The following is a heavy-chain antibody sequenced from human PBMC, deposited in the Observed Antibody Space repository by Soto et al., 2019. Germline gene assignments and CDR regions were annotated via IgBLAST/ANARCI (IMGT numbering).Heavy chain of an antibody. CDR1: GGSFSGYY. V-gene: IGHV4-34*01. J-gene: IGHJ4*02. D-gene: IGHD6-19*01. CDR2: INHSGST. CDR3: ARVFIAVAGMDYFDY. Sequence: PSETLSLTCSVYGGSFSGYYWSWIRQPPGKGLEWIGEINHSGSTNYNPSLKSRVTISVDTSKNQFSLKLSSVTAADTAVYYCARVFIAVAGMDYFDYWGQGTPGTASS.